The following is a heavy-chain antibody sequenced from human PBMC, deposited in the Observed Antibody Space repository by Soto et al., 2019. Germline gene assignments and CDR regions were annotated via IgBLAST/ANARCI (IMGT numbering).Heavy chain of an antibody. D-gene: IGHD2-8*01. Sequence: ASVKISCWASLYTFTTRNINWVRQATGQGLEWMVWMNPNSGTTGYAQKFQDRITLTRDTSKTTAYMELSSLTSEDTALYFCVRYGVAASYWGQVTQVTVAP. CDR3: VRYGVAASY. J-gene: IGHJ4*01. CDR1: LYTFTTRN. V-gene: IGHV1-8*02. CDR2: MNPNSGTT.